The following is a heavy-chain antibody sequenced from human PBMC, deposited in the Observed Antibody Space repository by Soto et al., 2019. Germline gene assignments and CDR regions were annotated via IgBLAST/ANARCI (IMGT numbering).Heavy chain of an antibody. D-gene: IGHD2-15*01. Sequence: PGGSLRLSCAASGFTFSSYAMTWVRQAPGKGLEWVSSISFSDGVTYYADSVKGRLTISRDNSKNTLCLQMNSLRVEDTAVYDCVKDDRILGRRYFDLWGRGTLVTVSS. J-gene: IGHJ2*01. CDR2: ISFSDGVT. CDR1: GFTFSSYA. CDR3: VKDDRILGRRYFDL. V-gene: IGHV3-23*01.